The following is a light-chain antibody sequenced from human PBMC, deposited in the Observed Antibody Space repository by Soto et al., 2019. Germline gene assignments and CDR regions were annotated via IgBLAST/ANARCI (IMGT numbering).Light chain of an antibody. Sequence: QTVVTQEPSFSVSPGGTVTLTCGLSSGSVSTSYYPSWYQQTPGQAPRTLIYNTYTRSSGVPDRFSASILGDKAALTITGAQADDESDYSCVLYMGSGIWVFGGGTKLTVL. J-gene: IGLJ3*02. V-gene: IGLV8-61*01. CDR2: NTY. CDR1: SGSVSTSYY. CDR3: VLYMGSGIWV.